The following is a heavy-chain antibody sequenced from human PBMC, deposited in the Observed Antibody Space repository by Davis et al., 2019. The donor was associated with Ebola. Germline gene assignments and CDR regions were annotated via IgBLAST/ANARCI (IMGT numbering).Heavy chain of an antibody. CDR3: AKGWLKGGFAY. J-gene: IGHJ4*02. Sequence: HSQTLSLTCAISGDSVSMNSAGWNWIRQSQSRGLEWLGRTGFSSNWYTDYATSVKGRIIITADASKNQFSLQLNSVTPDDTAVYYCAKGWLKGGFAYWGQGVRVTVSS. D-gene: IGHD5-24*01. CDR1: GDSVSMNSAG. CDR2: TGFSSNWYT. V-gene: IGHV6-1*01.